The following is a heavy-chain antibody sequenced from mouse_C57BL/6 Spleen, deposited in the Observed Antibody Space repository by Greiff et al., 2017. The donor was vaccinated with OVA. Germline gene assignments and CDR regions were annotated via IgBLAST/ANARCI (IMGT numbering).Heavy chain of an antibody. CDR2: IYPGNSDT. V-gene: IGHV1-5*01. CDR3: TRTENYYGSSGGYFDV. CDR1: GYTFTSYW. Sequence: EVQLQESGTVLARPGASVKMSCKTSGYTFTSYWMHWVKQRPGQGLEWIGAIYPGNSDTSYNQKFKGKAKLTAVTSASTAYMELSSLTNEDSAVYYCTRTENYYGSSGGYFDVWGTGTTVTVSS. D-gene: IGHD1-1*01. J-gene: IGHJ1*03.